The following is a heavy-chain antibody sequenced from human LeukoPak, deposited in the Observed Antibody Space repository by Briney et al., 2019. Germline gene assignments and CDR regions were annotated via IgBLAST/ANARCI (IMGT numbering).Heavy chain of an antibody. J-gene: IGHJ5*02. CDR3: ARGGCSSTCCYADWFDP. CDR1: GGTFSSYA. CDR2: IIPIFGTA. V-gene: IGHV1-69*13. Sequence: ASVKVSCKASGGTFSSYAISWVRQAPGQGLEWMGGIIPIFGTANYAQKFQGRVTITADESTSTAYMELSSLRSEDTAVYYCARGGCSSTCCYADWFDPWGQGTLVTVSS. D-gene: IGHD2-2*01.